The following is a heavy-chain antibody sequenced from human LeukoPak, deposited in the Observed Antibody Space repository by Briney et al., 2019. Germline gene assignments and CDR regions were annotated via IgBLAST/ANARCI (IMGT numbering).Heavy chain of an antibody. CDR1: GYTFTGYY. CDR3: ARELDIVVVPAAISDRGY. Sequence: GASVTVSCKASGYTFTGYYMHWVRQAPGQGLEWMGWINPNSGGTNYAQKFQGRVTMTRDTSISTAYMELSRLRSDDTAVYYCARELDIVVVPAAISDRGYWGQGTLVTVSS. V-gene: IGHV1-2*02. CDR2: INPNSGGT. J-gene: IGHJ4*02. D-gene: IGHD2-2*02.